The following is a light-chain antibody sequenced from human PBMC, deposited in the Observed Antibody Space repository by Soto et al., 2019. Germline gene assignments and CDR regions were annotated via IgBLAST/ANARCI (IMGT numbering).Light chain of an antibody. CDR3: QQFDDSVT. J-gene: IGKJ5*01. CDR1: QSVNSN. Sequence: EIVMTQSPATLSLSPGERATLSCRASQSVNSNLAWYQQKPGQAPRLLIYGTSDRATGTPDRFSGSGSGTDFTLTISRLEPEDSAVYYCQQFDDSVTFGQGTRLEIK. V-gene: IGKV3D-15*01. CDR2: GTS.